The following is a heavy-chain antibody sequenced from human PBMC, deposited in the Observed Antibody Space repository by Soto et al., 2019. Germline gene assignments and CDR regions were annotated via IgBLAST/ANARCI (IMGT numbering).Heavy chain of an antibody. CDR2: IYYSGST. D-gene: IGHD6-13*01. V-gene: IGHV4-30-4*01. CDR3: ASDGIAADGTGKTFNY. CDR1: GGSISSGDYY. Sequence: SETLSLTCTVSGGSISSGDYYWSWIRQPPGKGLEWIGYIYYSGSTYYNPSLKSRVTISVDTSKNQFSLKLSSVTAADTAVYYCASDGIAADGTGKTFNYWGQGTLVTVSS. J-gene: IGHJ4*02.